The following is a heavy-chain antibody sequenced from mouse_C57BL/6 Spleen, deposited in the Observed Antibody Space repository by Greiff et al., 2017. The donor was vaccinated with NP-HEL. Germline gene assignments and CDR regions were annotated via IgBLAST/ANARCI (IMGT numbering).Heavy chain of an antibody. CDR2: ISYDGSN. CDR1: GYSITSGYY. Sequence: EVKLLESGPGLVKPSQSLSLTCSVTGYSITSGYYWNWIRQFPGNKLEWMGYISYDGSNHYNPSLKNRISITRDTSKNQFFLKLNSVTTEDTATYYCAREEAYYYGSRGAMDYWGQGTSVTVSS. D-gene: IGHD1-1*01. V-gene: IGHV3-6*01. CDR3: AREEAYYYGSRGAMDY. J-gene: IGHJ4*01.